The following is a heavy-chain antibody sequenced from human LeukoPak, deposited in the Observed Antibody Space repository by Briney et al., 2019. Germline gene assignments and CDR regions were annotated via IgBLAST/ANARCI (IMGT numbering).Heavy chain of an antibody. J-gene: IGHJ5*02. CDR3: ARRYGSGSYQTFDP. CDR2: MNPNSGNT. Sequence: ASVKVSCKASGYTFTSYDINWVRQATGQGLEWMGWMNPNSGNTGYAQKFQGRVTMTRNTSISTAYMELSNLRSEDTAVYYCARRYGSGSYQTFDPWGQGTLVTVSS. V-gene: IGHV1-8*01. CDR1: GYTFTSYD. D-gene: IGHD3-10*01.